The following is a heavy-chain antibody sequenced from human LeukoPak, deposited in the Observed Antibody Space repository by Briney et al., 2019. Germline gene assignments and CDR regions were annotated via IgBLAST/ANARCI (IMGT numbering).Heavy chain of an antibody. CDR3: ARAYYYDSSGYPQGAFDI. Sequence: PSETLSLTCTVSGYSISSGYYWGWIRQPPGKGLEWIGSIYHSGSTYYNPSLKSRVTISVDTSKNQFSLKLSSVTAADTAVYYCARAYYYDSSGYPQGAFDIWGRGTMVTVSS. J-gene: IGHJ3*02. D-gene: IGHD3-22*01. CDR2: IYHSGST. V-gene: IGHV4-38-2*02. CDR1: GYSISSGYY.